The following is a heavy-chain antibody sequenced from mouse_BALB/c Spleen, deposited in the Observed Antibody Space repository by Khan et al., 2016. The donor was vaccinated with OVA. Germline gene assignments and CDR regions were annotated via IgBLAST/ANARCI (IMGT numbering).Heavy chain of an antibody. V-gene: IGHV5-6-3*01. J-gene: IGHJ2*01. CDR3: ARMARTIN. CDR2: INSNGGST. Sequence: EVELVESGGGLVQPGGSLKLSCAASGFTFSSYGMSWVRQTPDKRLELVATINSNGGSTYYPDSLKGRFTISLDTAKNTLYLQMSSLKSEDTAMYYCARMARTINWGQGTTLTVSS. CDR1: GFTFSSYG.